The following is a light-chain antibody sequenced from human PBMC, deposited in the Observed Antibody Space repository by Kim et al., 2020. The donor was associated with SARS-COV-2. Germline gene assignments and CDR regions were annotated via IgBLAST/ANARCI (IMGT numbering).Light chain of an antibody. Sequence: DIQMTQSPSTLSASVGDRVTITCRASQSISSWLAWYQQKPGKAPKLLIYKASSLEGGVPSRFSGSGSGTEFTLTISSLQPDDFATYYCQQYNSYPYTFGQGTKLEI. J-gene: IGKJ2*01. V-gene: IGKV1-5*03. CDR2: KAS. CDR3: QQYNSYPYT. CDR1: QSISSW.